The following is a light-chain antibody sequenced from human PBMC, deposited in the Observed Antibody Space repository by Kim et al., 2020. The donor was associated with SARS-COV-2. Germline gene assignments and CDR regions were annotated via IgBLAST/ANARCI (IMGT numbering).Light chain of an antibody. CDR2: RNN. CDR1: SSNIGSTY. J-gene: IGLJ2*01. Sequence: QSVLTQLPSASGTPGQSVTISCSGISSNIGSTYVYWYQQFPGTAPKLLIYRNNLRPSGVPDRFSGSKSGTSASLAISGLRSEDEADYYCASWDDSLSGVIFGGGTQLTVL. CDR3: ASWDDSLSGVI. V-gene: IGLV1-47*01.